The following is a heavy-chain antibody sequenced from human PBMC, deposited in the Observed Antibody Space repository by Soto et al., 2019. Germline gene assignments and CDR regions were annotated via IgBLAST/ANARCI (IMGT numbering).Heavy chain of an antibody. CDR1: GGSISGYY. CDR3: ARQGRAGYNHWVDP. D-gene: IGHD3-9*01. V-gene: IGHV4-59*08. J-gene: IGHJ5*02. CDR2: VYYTGST. Sequence: QVQLQESGPGLVRPSETLSLTCSVSGGSISGYYWNWIRQPPGKGLEWIGHVYYTGSTNYNPSPKSRVTISVDTSKNQFSLKLTSMSAADTAVYFCARQGRAGYNHWVDPWGQGTLVTVSS.